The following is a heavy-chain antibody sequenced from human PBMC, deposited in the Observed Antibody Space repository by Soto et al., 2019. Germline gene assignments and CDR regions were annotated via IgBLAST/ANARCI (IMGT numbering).Heavy chain of an antibody. Sequence: QVQLQESGPGLVKPSGTLSLTCAVSGGSISSDNWWTWVRQPPGKGLEWIGHIHRSGSTTYNPSLXXXVXXSIDKSKNHFSLELYSVTAADTAVYYCVRDLAMGWELQPVYWGQGTLVAVSS. J-gene: IGHJ4*02. V-gene: IGHV4-4*02. CDR2: IHRSGST. CDR1: GGSISSDNW. CDR3: VRDLAMGWELQPVY. D-gene: IGHD1-26*01.